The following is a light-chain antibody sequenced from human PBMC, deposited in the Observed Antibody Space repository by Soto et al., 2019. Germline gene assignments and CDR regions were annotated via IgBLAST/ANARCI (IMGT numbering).Light chain of an antibody. CDR1: SSDVGAYNY. CDR2: EVS. V-gene: IGLV2-14*01. J-gene: IGLJ3*02. CDR3: SSYTTSTTWV. Sequence: QSALTQPASVSGSPGQSITISCTGTSSDVGAYNYVSWYQQHQGKAPTPMIYEVSNRPSGVSNRFSGSKFGNTASLTISGLQAEDEADYYCSSYTTSTTWVFGGGTKVTV.